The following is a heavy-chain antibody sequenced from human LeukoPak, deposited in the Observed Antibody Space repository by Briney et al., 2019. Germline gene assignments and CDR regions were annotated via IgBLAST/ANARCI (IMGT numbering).Heavy chain of an antibody. CDR1: GFTFSDHY. CDR2: TRDKANSYTT. Sequence: PGGSLRLSCAASGFTFSDHYMDWVRQAPGKGLEWVGRTRDKANSYTTEYAASVNGRFTISRDASKTSLYLQMNSLKTEDTAVYYCAREDGYDRRSFDYWGQGTLVTVSS. J-gene: IGHJ4*02. CDR3: AREDGYDRRSFDY. V-gene: IGHV3-72*01. D-gene: IGHD5-12*01.